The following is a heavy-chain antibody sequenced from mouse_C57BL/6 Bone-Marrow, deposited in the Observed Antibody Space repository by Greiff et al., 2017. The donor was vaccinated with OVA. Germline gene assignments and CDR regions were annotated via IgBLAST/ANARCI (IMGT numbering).Heavy chain of an antibody. CDR1: GYTFTSYW. J-gene: IGHJ3*01. Sequence: QVQLQQSGAELVMPGASVKLSCKASGYTFTSYWMHWVKQRPGQGLEWIGEIDPSDSYTNYNQKFKGKSTLTVDKSSSTAYMQLSSLTSEDSAVYYCARADSSGLWFAYWGQGTLVTVSA. CDR3: ARADSSGLWFAY. D-gene: IGHD3-2*02. CDR2: IDPSDSYT. V-gene: IGHV1-69*01.